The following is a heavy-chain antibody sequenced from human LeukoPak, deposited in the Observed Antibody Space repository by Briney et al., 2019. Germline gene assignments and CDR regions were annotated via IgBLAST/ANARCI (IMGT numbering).Heavy chain of an antibody. CDR1: DYSISNAYY. Sequence: KPSETLSLTCAVSDYSISNAYYWCWIRQHPGKGLEWIGSISHGGSTHYNASLKSRVTISLEASKNQFSLRLSSVTAADTAVYYCARQADVPSSIGYFDFWGQGAPVTVSS. CDR3: ARQADVPSSIGYFDF. J-gene: IGHJ4*02. D-gene: IGHD2/OR15-2a*01. V-gene: IGHV4-38-2*01. CDR2: ISHGGST.